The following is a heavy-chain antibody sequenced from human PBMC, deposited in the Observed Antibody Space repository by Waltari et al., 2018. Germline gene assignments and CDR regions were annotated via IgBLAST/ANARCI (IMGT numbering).Heavy chain of an antibody. CDR3: ARKSGWYSRGNQRPSGGFFDS. D-gene: IGHD6-13*01. CDR1: GGSFSAYP. CDR2: NNPGGRT. V-gene: IGHV4-34*02. J-gene: IGHJ4*02. Sequence: QVQLQQWGAGLLKPSETLSLTCAVYGGSFSAYPWNWPRQSPGKGPEWIGENNPGGRTSYNPSLKSRVFISVDVSKNQFSLRMNSVTAADTAVYYCARKSGWYSRGNQRPSGGFFDSWGQGGLVTVSS.